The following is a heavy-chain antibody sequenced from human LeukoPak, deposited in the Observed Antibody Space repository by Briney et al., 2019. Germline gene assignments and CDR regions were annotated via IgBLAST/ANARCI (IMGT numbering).Heavy chain of an antibody. Sequence: ASVKVSCKASGYTFTGYYMHWVRQAPGQGLEWMGWINPNSGGTNYAQKFQGRVTITADESTSTAYMELSSLRSGDTAVYYCARGNVVVPAAIGYYYYMDVWGKGTTVTISS. CDR2: INPNSGGT. CDR1: GYTFTGYY. J-gene: IGHJ6*03. CDR3: ARGNVVVPAAIGYYYYMDV. V-gene: IGHV1-2*02. D-gene: IGHD2-2*01.